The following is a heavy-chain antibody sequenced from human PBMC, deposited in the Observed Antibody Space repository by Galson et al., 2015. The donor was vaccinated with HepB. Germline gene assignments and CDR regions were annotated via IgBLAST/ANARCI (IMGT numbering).Heavy chain of an antibody. Sequence: SVKVSCKASGYTFTSYDINWVRQATGQGLEWMGWMNPNSGNTGYAQKFQGRVTMTRNTSISTAYMELSSLRSEDTAVYYCARGGTVLRFLEWLSTQYYYYYYMDVWGKGTTVTVSS. J-gene: IGHJ6*03. CDR1: GYTFTSYD. CDR2: MNPNSGNT. CDR3: ARGGTVLRFLEWLSTQYYYYYYMDV. V-gene: IGHV1-8*01. D-gene: IGHD3-3*01.